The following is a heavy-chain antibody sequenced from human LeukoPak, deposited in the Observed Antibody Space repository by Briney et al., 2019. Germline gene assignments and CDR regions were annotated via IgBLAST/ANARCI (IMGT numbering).Heavy chain of an antibody. V-gene: IGHV1-2*02. CDR2: INPNSGGT. D-gene: IGHD1-26*01. J-gene: IGHJ4*02. CDR1: GYTFSGYY. Sequence: GASVKVSCKASGYTFSGYYMHWVRQAPGQGLGWMGWINPNSGGTYYTQKFQGRVTMTRDTSISTAYMELSSLRSDDTAVYYCARGGYSGTEKPNDYWGQGTLVTVSS. CDR3: ARGGYSGTEKPNDY.